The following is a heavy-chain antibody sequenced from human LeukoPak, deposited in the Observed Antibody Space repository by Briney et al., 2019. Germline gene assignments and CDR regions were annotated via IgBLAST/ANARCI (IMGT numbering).Heavy chain of an antibody. CDR2: ISAYNGNT. Sequence: ASVKVSCKASGYTFTSYGISWVRQAPGQGLEWMGWISAYNGNTNYAQKLQGRVTMTTDTSTSTAYMELRSLRSDDTAVYYCARQVYYYDSRNYYYYYMDVWGKGTTVTVSS. CDR1: GYTFTSYG. J-gene: IGHJ6*03. CDR3: ARQVYYYDSRNYYYYYMDV. V-gene: IGHV1-18*01. D-gene: IGHD3-22*01.